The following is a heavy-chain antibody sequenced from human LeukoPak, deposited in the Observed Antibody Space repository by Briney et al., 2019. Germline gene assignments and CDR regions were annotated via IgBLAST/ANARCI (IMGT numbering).Heavy chain of an antibody. CDR2: INPSGGST. Sequence: GASVKVSCKASGYTFTSYYMHWVRQAPGQGLEWMGIINPSGGSTSYAQKFQGRVTITADESTSTAYMELSSLRSEDTAVFYCARGPSEFHYWGQGTLVTVSS. CDR3: ARGPSEFHY. J-gene: IGHJ4*02. V-gene: IGHV1-46*01. CDR1: GYTFTSYY.